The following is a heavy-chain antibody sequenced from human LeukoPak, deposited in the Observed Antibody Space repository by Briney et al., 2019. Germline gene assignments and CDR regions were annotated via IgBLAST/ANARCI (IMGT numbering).Heavy chain of an antibody. CDR2: ILPDGRSK. CDR1: GFTSSNYP. Sequence: GGSLRLSCAASGFTSSNYPMHWVRQAPGKGLEWVAVILPDGRSKYYLNSVMGRFTISRDDSKDTLYLQMSSLRVKDTALYYCARAEHDSSGWYYFDHWGQGTLVTVSS. CDR3: ARAEHDSSGWYYFDH. D-gene: IGHD6-19*01. J-gene: IGHJ4*02. V-gene: IGHV3-30-3*01.